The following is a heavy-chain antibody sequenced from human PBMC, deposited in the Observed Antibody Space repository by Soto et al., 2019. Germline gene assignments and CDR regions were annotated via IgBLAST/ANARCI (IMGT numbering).Heavy chain of an antibody. V-gene: IGHV3-23*01. J-gene: IGHJ6*02. D-gene: IGHD2-21*01. CDR2: ISTSGGST. CDR3: SISDRYYGMDV. Sequence: EVQLLESGGGLVQPGGSLRLSCAASGFTFSSYAMSWVRQAPGKGLEWVSSISTSGGSTYYADSVKGRFTISIDNSNNKLYLQMNSLRAEDTAVYYCSISDRYYGMDVWGLGTTVTVSS. CDR1: GFTFSSYA.